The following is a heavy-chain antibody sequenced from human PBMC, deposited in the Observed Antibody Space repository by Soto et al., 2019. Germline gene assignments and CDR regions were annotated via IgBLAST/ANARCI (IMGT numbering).Heavy chain of an antibody. Sequence: GGSLRLSCVASGFTFSTYDMHWVRQGIGKGLEWVSAIGTGGDTYYPDSVKGRFTISRESAKNSLYLQMDSLRVGDTAVYYCARDRQNWYFDRWGRGTRVTVAS. CDR2: IGTGGDT. CDR1: GFTFSTYD. V-gene: IGHV3-13*01. J-gene: IGHJ2*01. CDR3: ARDRQNWYFDR.